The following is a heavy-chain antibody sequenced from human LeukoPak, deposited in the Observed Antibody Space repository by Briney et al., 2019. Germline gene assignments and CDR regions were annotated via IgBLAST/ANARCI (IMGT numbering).Heavy chain of an antibody. D-gene: IGHD6-19*01. CDR1: GFTFSSYA. CDR2: ICSNDNNT. CDR3: AKEGYYSSGLNSFDY. Sequence: GGSLRLSCAASGFTFSSYAMNWLRQGPGKGLEWVSAICSNDNNTYYANSVKGRFTISRDNSKNTLSLQLNSLRAEDTAVYYCAKEGYYSSGLNSFDYWGQGTLVTVSS. J-gene: IGHJ4*02. V-gene: IGHV3-23*01.